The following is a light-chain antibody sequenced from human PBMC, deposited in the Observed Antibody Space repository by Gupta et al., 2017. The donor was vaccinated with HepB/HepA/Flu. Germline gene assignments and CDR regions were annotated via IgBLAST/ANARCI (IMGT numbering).Light chain of an antibody. CDR2: QDK. CDR3: QTWDNYNVI. V-gene: IGLV3-1*01. J-gene: IGLJ2*01. Sequence: SSELSQPPSVSVSPGQPASITCSGEKLGDRFAYWYQQRPGQSPVLVIYQDKKRPSGIPERFSGSNSGNTATLTITETQAMDEAAYYCQTWDNYNVIFGGGTKLTVL. CDR1: KLGDRF.